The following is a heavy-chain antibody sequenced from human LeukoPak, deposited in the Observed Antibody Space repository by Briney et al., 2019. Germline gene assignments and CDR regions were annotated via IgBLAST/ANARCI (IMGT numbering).Heavy chain of an antibody. CDR2: ISAYNGNT. V-gene: IGHV1-18*01. CDR1: GYTFTSYG. Sequence: GASVKVSCKASGYTFTSYGISWVRQAPGQGLEWMGWISAYNGNTNYAQKLQGRVTMTTDTSTSTAYMELRSLRSDDTAVYYCARDEGDSWLGFGANWFDPWGQGTLVTVSS. J-gene: IGHJ5*02. CDR3: ARDEGDSWLGFGANWFDP. D-gene: IGHD6-19*01.